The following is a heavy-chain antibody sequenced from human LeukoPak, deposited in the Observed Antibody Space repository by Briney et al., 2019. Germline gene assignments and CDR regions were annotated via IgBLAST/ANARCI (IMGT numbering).Heavy chain of an antibody. CDR3: ARDSISGSYVHYDN. CDR1: GYTFTSYA. Sequence: GASVKVSCKASGYTFTSYAMNWVRQAPGQGLEWMGWINTNTETPTYAQGFTGRFVFSLDTSVSTAYLQINSLKAEDTAVYYCARDSISGSYVHYDNWGQGTLVTVSS. D-gene: IGHD1-26*01. CDR2: INTNTETP. V-gene: IGHV7-4-1*02. J-gene: IGHJ4*02.